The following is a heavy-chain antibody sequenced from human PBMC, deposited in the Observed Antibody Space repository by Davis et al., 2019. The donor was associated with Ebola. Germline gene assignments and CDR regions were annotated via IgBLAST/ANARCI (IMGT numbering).Heavy chain of an antibody. J-gene: IGHJ4*02. V-gene: IGHV3-30*03. CDR3: VRDFFEFSSSSFSDS. Sequence: PGGSLRLSCAASGFTFSIFGMHWVRQTPGKGPEWLTYIFFDGSETFYADSVKGRFTVSRDNSKNTLYLQMGRLRSDDTAMYYCVRDFFEFSSSSFSDSWGQGTLVTVSS. CDR1: GFTFSIFG. D-gene: IGHD6-6*01. CDR2: IFFDGSET.